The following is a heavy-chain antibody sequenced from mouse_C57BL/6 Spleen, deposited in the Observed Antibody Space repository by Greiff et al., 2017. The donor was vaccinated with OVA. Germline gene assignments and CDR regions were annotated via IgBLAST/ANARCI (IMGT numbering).Heavy chain of an antibody. CDR3: VRHDDGYPWFAY. CDR1: GFSFNTYA. J-gene: IGHJ3*01. D-gene: IGHD2-3*01. CDR2: IRSKSNNYAT. V-gene: IGHV10-1*01. Sequence: EVQLVESGGGLVQPKGSLKLSCAASGFSFNTYAMNWVRQAPGKGLEWVARIRSKSNNYATYYADSVKDRFTISRDDSESMLYLQMNNLKTEDTAMYYCVRHDDGYPWFAYWGQGTLVTVSA.